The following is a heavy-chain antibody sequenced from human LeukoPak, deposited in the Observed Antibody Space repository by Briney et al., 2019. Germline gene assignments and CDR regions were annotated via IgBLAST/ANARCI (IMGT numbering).Heavy chain of an antibody. D-gene: IGHD3-22*01. CDR2: IYTSGST. Sequence: KSSETLSLTCTVSGGSISSYYWSWIRQPAGKGLEWIGRIYTSGSTNYNPSLKSRVTMSVDTSKNQFSLKLSSVTAADTAVYYCARVMGLYSSGYGFYFDYWGQGTLVTVSS. J-gene: IGHJ4*02. CDR3: ARVMGLYSSGYGFYFDY. CDR1: GGSISSYY. V-gene: IGHV4-4*07.